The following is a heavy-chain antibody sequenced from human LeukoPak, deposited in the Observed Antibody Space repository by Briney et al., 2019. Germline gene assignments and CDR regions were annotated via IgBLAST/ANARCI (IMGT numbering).Heavy chain of an antibody. D-gene: IGHD3-10*01. CDR3: ARDMVRGVSDKGPFDY. CDR2: INAGNGNT. V-gene: IGHV1-3*03. J-gene: IGHJ4*02. CDR1: GYTFTSYA. Sequence: ASVSVSCKASGYTFTSYAMHWVRQAPGQRLEGMGWINAGNGNTKYSQEFQGRVPIPRDTSASTAYMELSSLRSEDMAVYYCARDMVRGVSDKGPFDYWGQGTLVTVSS.